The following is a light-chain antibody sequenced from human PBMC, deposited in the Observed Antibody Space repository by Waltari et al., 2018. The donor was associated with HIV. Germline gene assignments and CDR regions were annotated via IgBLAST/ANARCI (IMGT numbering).Light chain of an antibody. J-gene: IGLJ1*01. CDR2: DVS. Sequence: QSALTQPASVSGSPGQSITIPCTGTSSDVGGYHSASWYQQHPGKAPKLMIYDVSNRPSGVSNRFSGSKSGNTASLTISGLQAEDEADYYCSSYTSSSTLRVFGTGTKVTVL. CDR3: SSYTSSSTLRV. V-gene: IGLV2-14*03. CDR1: SSDVGGYHS.